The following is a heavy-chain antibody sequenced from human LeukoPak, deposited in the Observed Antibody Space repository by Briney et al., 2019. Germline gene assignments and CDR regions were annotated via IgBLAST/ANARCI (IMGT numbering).Heavy chain of an antibody. Sequence: PGGSLRLSCAASGFTFSSHWMHWVRQVPGKGLVWVSRLNSDGSDRQYADSVKGRFTISRDNAKNMLYLQMSSLRAEDMAVYYCAREGNWNLDYWGQGTVVTVSS. V-gene: IGHV3-74*03. D-gene: IGHD1-1*01. CDR2: LNSDGSDR. CDR1: GFTFSSHW. CDR3: AREGNWNLDY. J-gene: IGHJ4*02.